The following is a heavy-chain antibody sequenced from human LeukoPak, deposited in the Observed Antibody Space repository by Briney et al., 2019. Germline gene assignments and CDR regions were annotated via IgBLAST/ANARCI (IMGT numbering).Heavy chain of an antibody. CDR2: ISYDGSNK. Sequence: GRSLRLSCAASGFSFSSYAMHWVRQAPGKGLEWVAVISYDGSNKYYADSVKGRFTISRDNSKNTLYLQMNGLRAEDTAVYYCARPYSSGWYGDFDYWGQGTLVTVSS. CDR3: ARPYSSGWYGDFDY. CDR1: GFSFSSYA. D-gene: IGHD6-19*01. J-gene: IGHJ4*02. V-gene: IGHV3-30-3*01.